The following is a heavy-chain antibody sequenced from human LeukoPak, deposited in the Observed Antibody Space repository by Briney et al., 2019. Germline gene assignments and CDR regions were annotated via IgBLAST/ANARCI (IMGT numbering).Heavy chain of an antibody. D-gene: IGHD2-21*01. V-gene: IGHV3-15*01. J-gene: IGHJ4*02. CDR2: IKSRTDGGTT. Sequence: GGSLRLSCAASGFTFSNAWMNWVRQAPGKGLEWVGRIKSRTDGGTTDYAAPVKGKFTISRDDSKNTVYLQMNSLKTEDTAVYYCTTGQYECGGDCYNSWGQGTLVTVAS. CDR1: GFTFSNAW. CDR3: TTGQYECGGDCYNS.